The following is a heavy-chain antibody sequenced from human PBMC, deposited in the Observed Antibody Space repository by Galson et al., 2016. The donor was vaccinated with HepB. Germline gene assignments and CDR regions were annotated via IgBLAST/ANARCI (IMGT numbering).Heavy chain of an antibody. D-gene: IGHD1-26*01. CDR1: GYTFDTHG. Sequence: SVKVSCKASGYTFDTHGVSWVRQAPGQGPEWVGWISRYNGNTDYAQKFQGRVTVTTDISTAYMELWSLGSEDTAVYYCASRVSGSPYWGQGTLVTVSS. CDR3: ASRVSGSPY. CDR2: ISRYNGNT. V-gene: IGHV1-18*01. J-gene: IGHJ4*02.